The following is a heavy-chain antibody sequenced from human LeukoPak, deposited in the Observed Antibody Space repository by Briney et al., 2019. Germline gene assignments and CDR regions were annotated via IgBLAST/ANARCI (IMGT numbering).Heavy chain of an antibody. D-gene: IGHD5-12*01. J-gene: IGHJ4*02. V-gene: IGHV1-69*13. Sequence: ASVKVSCKASGGTFSSYATSWVRQAPGQGLEWMGGIIPIFGTANYAQKFQGRVTITADESTNTAYMELRSLRSEDTAVYYCARGSGDSSGYDLPKPYSYWGQGTLVTVSS. CDR1: GGTFSSYA. CDR2: IIPIFGTA. CDR3: ARGSGDSSGYDLPKPYSY.